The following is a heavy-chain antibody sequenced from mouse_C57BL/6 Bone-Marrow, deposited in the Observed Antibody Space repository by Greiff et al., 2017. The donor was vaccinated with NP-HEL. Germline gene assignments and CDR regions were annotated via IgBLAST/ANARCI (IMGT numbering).Heavy chain of an antibody. J-gene: IGHJ3*01. D-gene: IGHD2-1*01. CDR3: TTPGYYGNPFAY. CDR1: GFNIKDDY. CDR2: IDPENGDT. Sequence: VQLQQSGAELVRPGASVKLSCTASGFNIKDDYMHWVKQRPEQGLEWIGWIDPENGDTEYASKFQGKATITADTSSNTAYLQLSSLTSEDTAVYYCTTPGYYGNPFAYWGQGTLVTVSA. V-gene: IGHV14-4*01.